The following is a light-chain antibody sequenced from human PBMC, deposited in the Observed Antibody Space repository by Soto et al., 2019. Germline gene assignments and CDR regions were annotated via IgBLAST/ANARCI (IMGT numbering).Light chain of an antibody. CDR1: QSVSSD. CDR2: GAS. V-gene: IGKV3-15*01. Sequence: EIVMTQSPATLSVSPGERATLSCRASQSVSSDLAWYHQKPGQAPRLLIYGASTRATGIPARFCGSGSGTEFTLTINSLQSEDFSVYYCQQYNNWPRTFGKGTKVDIK. J-gene: IGKJ1*01. CDR3: QQYNNWPRT.